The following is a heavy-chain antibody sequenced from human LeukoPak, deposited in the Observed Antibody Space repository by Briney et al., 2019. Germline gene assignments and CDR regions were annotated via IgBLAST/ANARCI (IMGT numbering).Heavy chain of an antibody. CDR1: GGSISSYY. J-gene: IGHJ1*01. CDR3: ARGVKSLYFQH. CDR2: IYYSGST. Sequence: PSETLSLTCTVSGGSISSYYWSWIRQPPGKGLEWIGYIYYSGSTNYNPSLKSRVTISVDTSKNQFSLKLSSVTAADTAVYYCARGVKSLYFQHWGQGTLVTVSS. V-gene: IGHV4-59*12.